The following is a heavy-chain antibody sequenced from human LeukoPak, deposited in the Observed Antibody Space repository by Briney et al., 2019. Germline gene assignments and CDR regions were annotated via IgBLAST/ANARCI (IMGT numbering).Heavy chain of an antibody. Sequence: PSETLSLTCTVSGGSISSSSYYWGWIRQPPGKGLEWIGSIYYSGSTYYNPSLKSRVTISVDTSKNQFSLKLSSVTAADTAVYYCARVRWLLFGFVAGKTGLYYWGQGTLVTVSS. CDR3: ARVRWLLFGFVAGKTGLYY. J-gene: IGHJ4*02. V-gene: IGHV4-39*01. D-gene: IGHD6-19*01. CDR1: GGSISSSSYY. CDR2: IYYSGST.